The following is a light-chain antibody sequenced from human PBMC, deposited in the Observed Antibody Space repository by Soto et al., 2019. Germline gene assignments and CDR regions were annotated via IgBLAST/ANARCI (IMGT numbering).Light chain of an antibody. CDR1: QSISSW. CDR2: DAS. V-gene: IGKV1-5*01. Sequence: DIQMTQSPSTLSASVGDRVTITCRASQSISSWLAWYQQKPGKAPKLLIYDASSLESGVPSRFSGSGSGTEFTLTISNLQPDDFATYYCQQYNSYLTWTFGQGTKVEIK. J-gene: IGKJ1*01. CDR3: QQYNSYLTWT.